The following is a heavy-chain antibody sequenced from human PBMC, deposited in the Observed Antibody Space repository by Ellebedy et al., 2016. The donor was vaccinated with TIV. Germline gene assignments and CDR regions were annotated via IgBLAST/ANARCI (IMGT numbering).Heavy chain of an antibody. CDR1: GGSSSRNY. Sequence: SETLSLXXKVSGGSSSRNYWTWIRQPPGKGLEWIGCIDDSGRTNYNSSLKSRVTISVDTSKNQFSLKLTSLTAADTAVYYCARVGGNFGSWSAYYRVSYYHMDVWGKGTTVTVSS. CDR2: IDDSGRT. D-gene: IGHD3-3*01. CDR3: ARVGGNFGSWSAYYRVSYYHMDV. J-gene: IGHJ6*03. V-gene: IGHV4-59*01.